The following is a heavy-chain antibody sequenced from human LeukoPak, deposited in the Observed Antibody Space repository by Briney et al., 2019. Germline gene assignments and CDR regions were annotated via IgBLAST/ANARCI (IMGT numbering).Heavy chain of an antibody. CDR1: GASISSYY. CDR2: ISYIGST. Sequence: SSETLSLTCTVSGASISSYYWSWIRQPPGKGLEWIGYISYIGSTNYNPSLRSRVTISVDTSKNQFSLKLSSVTAADTAVYYCARAPIATYGMDVWGQGTTVTVSS. V-gene: IGHV4-59*08. D-gene: IGHD6-13*01. CDR3: ARAPIATYGMDV. J-gene: IGHJ6*02.